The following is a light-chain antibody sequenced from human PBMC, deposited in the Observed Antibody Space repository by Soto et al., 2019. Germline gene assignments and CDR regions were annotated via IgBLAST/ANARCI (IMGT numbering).Light chain of an antibody. CDR3: QQLNSYPRT. CDR2: AAS. CDR1: QSISSY. Sequence: IQFTNSAISLSPSVGYRFAIACGASQSISSYLDWYQQKPGKAPKLLIYAASTLQSGVPSRFSGGGSGTDFTLTISSLQPEDFATFYCQQLNSYPRTFGGGTKVDIK. J-gene: IGKJ4*01. V-gene: IGKV1-9*01.